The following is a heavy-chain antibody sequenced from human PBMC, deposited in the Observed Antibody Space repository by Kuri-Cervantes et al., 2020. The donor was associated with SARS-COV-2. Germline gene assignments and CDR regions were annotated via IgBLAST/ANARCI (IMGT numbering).Heavy chain of an antibody. CDR3: ARENQGNYYDSSGYYHYYYYGMDV. D-gene: IGHD3-22*01. Sequence: GGSLRLSCAASGFTFSSYSMNWVRQAPGKGLEWVSYISSSSSTIYYADSVKGRFTISRDNAKSSLYLQMNSLRDEDTAVYYCARENQGNYYDSSGYYHYYYYGMDVWGQGTTVPSP. CDR1: GFTFSSYS. J-gene: IGHJ6*02. V-gene: IGHV3-48*02. CDR2: ISSSSSTI.